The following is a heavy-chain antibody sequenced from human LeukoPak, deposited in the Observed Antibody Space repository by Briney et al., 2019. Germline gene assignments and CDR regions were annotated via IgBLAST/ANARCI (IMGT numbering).Heavy chain of an antibody. J-gene: IGHJ4*02. CDR3: ARARWTSTVTTYYLDY. V-gene: IGHV1-3*01. Sequence: ASVKVSCKASGYIFRDYAIQWVRQAPGQALEWMEWINAGNGKTKYSQKFQGRVTIARETSASTAYMELSGLRSEDTAVYYCARARWTSTVTTYYLDYWGQGTLVTVSS. D-gene: IGHD4-17*01. CDR1: GYIFRDYA. CDR2: INAGNGKT.